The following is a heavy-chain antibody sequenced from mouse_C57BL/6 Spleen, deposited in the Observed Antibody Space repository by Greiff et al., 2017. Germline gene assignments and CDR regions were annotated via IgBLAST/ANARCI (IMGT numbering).Heavy chain of an antibody. CDR2: IDPETGGT. CDR1: GYTFTDYE. V-gene: IGHV1-15*01. J-gene: IGHJ3*01. D-gene: IGHD3-2*02. Sequence: VKLQQSGAELVRPGASVTLSCKASGYTFTDYEMHWVKQTPVHGLEWIGAIDPETGGTAYNQKFKGKAILTADKSSSTAYMELRSLTSEDSAVYYCTREGQLRDVFAYWGQGTLVTVSA. CDR3: TREGQLRDVFAY.